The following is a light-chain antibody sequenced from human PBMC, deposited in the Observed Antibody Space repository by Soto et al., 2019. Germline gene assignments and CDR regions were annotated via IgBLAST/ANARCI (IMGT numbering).Light chain of an antibody. CDR1: QSVSRSN. CDR3: QQYGCSPFT. Sequence: EIVLTQSPGTLSLSPGERATLSCRASQSVSRSNLAWYQQKPGQAPRLLIYGASSRATGIPDKFTGSGSGTDFTLTISRLEPEDFAVYYCQQYGCSPFTFGPGTKVDIK. J-gene: IGKJ3*01. CDR2: GAS. V-gene: IGKV3-20*01.